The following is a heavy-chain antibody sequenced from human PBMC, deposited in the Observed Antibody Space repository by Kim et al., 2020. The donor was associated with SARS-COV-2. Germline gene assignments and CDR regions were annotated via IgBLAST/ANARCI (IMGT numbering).Heavy chain of an antibody. CDR2: T. D-gene: IGHD6-19*01. CDR3: AKDRGSFWSLDY. V-gene: IGHV3-NL1*01. Sequence: THYVDSVKGRFHDSRDNSKDTLFLQMNSLRAEDTAMYYCAKDRGSFWSLDYWGLGTLVTVSS. J-gene: IGHJ4*02.